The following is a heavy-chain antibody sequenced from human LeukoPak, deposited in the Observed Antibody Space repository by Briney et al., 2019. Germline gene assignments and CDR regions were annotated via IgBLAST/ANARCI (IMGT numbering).Heavy chain of an antibody. D-gene: IGHD3-22*01. CDR3: ARLQTYYYDSSGYARDY. Sequence: ASVKVSCKASGYTFTSYDINWVRQATGQGLKWMGWMNPNSGNTGYAQKFQGRVTMTRNTSISTAYMELSSLRSEDTAVYYCARLQTYYYDSSGYARDYWGQGTLVTVSS. J-gene: IGHJ4*02. CDR2: MNPNSGNT. V-gene: IGHV1-8*01. CDR1: GYTFTSYD.